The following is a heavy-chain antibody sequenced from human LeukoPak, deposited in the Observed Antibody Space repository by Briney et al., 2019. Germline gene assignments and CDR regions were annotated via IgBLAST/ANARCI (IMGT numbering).Heavy chain of an antibody. V-gene: IGHV3-23*01. CDR2: ISGSGGST. CDR3: AKDLPDTAMVTVAGFLDY. D-gene: IGHD5-18*01. CDR1: GFTFSSYA. J-gene: IGHJ4*02. Sequence: GGSLRLSCAASGFTFSSYAMSWVRQAPGKGLEWVSAISGSGGSTYYADSVKGRFTISRDNSKNTLYLQMNSLRAEDTAVYYCAKDLPDTAMVTVAGFLDYWGQGTLVTVSS.